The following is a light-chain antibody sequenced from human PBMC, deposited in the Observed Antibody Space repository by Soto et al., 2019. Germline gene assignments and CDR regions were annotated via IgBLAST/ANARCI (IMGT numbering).Light chain of an antibody. Sequence: QSALTQPPSASGTPGQRVTISCSGSSSNIGSNPVNWFQQLPGTAPKLLIYRNNQRPSGVPDRISGSKSGTSASLAISGLQSEDEADYYCAAWDDSLNGVVFGGGTKLTVL. V-gene: IGLV1-44*01. CDR2: RNN. J-gene: IGLJ2*01. CDR3: AAWDDSLNGVV. CDR1: SSNIGSNP.